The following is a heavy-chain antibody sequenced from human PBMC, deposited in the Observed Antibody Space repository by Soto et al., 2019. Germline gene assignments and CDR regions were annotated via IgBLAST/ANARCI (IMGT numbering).Heavy chain of an antibody. V-gene: IGHV4-31*03. CDR2: TYYSDST. D-gene: IGHD5-18*01. Sequence: QVQLQESGPGLVKPSQTLSLTCIVSGDSLNTGDYYWTWFRQHPGKGLEFIGYTYYSDSTYYNPTLKSRVAISEDKSKNQFSLKLSSVTAADTALYYCGRRRGNGYDESWGQGTLVTVSS. J-gene: IGHJ5*02. CDR1: GDSLNTGDYY. CDR3: GRRRGNGYDES.